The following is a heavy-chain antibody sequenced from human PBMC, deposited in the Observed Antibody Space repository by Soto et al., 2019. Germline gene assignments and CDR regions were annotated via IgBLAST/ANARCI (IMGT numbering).Heavy chain of an antibody. J-gene: IGHJ6*02. CDR2: ISGSGDIT. CDR1: VFTFSSYA. D-gene: IGHD3-16*01. CDR3: AKGITDTGGFYYYSMDV. Sequence: PGGSLRLSCTASVFTFSSYAMSWVRQAPGKGLDWVSVISGSGDITYSADSVKGRFTISRDNSKNTLYLQMNSLRAEDTAVYHCAKGITDTGGFYYYSMDVWGQGTAVTVSS. V-gene: IGHV3-23*01.